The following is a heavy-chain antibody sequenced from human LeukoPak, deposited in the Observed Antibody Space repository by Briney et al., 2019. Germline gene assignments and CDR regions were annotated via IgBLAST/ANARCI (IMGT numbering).Heavy chain of an antibody. Sequence: SETLSLTCTVSGGSISSSSYYWGWIRQPPGKGLEWSGSLYYSGSTYYNPSLKSRVTISVDTSKNQFSLKLSSVTAADPAVYYCARHSGGRYYYDSSGLDYWGQGTLVTVSS. D-gene: IGHD3-22*01. CDR2: LYYSGST. CDR1: GGSISSSSYY. V-gene: IGHV4-39*01. J-gene: IGHJ4*02. CDR3: ARHSGGRYYYDSSGLDY.